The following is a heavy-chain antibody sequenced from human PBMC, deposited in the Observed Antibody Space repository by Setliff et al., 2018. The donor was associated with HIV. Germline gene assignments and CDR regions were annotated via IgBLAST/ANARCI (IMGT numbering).Heavy chain of an antibody. CDR1: GFTFSSYG. Sequence: GGSLRLSCAASGFTFSSYGMHWVRQAPGKGLEWVAVISYDGSNKYYADSVKGRFTISRDNSKNTLYLQLSSLRAEDTAVYYCAKDMYKYGHNWFDPWGQGTLVTVSS. CDR3: AKDMYKYGHNWFDP. D-gene: IGHD2-8*01. J-gene: IGHJ5*02. CDR2: ISYDGSNK. V-gene: IGHV3-30*18.